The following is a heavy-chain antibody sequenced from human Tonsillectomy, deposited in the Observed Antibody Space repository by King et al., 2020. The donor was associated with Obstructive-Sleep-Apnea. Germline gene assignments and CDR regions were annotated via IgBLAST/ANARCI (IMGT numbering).Heavy chain of an antibody. V-gene: IGHV4-31*03. Sequence: QLQESGPGLVKPSQTLSLTCTVSGGSISSGGYYWSWIRQHPGKGLEWIGYIYYSGSTYYNPSLKSRVTISVDTSKNQFSLKLSSVTAADTAVYYCARDIAVAGPLGLFDYWGQGTLVTVSS. J-gene: IGHJ4*02. CDR3: ARDIAVAGPLGLFDY. CDR1: GGSISSGGYY. CDR2: IYYSGST. D-gene: IGHD6-19*01.